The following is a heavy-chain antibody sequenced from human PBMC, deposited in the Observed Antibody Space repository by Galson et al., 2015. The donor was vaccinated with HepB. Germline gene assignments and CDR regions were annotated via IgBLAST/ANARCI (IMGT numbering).Heavy chain of an antibody. CDR3: VRDGIYCGGGSCHPY. CDR2: ISSGAGTT. Sequence: SLRLSCAASGFSFSSYEMHWVRQAPGKGLKWVSYISSGAGTTFHADSVKGRFTISRDDAKSSLYLQMNSLRAEDTAVYYCVRDGIYCGGGSCHPYWGQGTLVTVSS. V-gene: IGHV3-48*03. CDR1: GFSFSSYE. J-gene: IGHJ4*02. D-gene: IGHD2-21*01.